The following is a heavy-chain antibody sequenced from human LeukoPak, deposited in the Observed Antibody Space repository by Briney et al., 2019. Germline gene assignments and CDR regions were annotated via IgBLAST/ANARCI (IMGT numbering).Heavy chain of an antibody. CDR1: GGSISSSSYY. V-gene: IGHV4-39*01. CDR2: IYYSGST. D-gene: IGHD1/OR15-1a*01. Sequence: SETLSLTCTASGGSISSSSYYWGWIRQPPGKGLEWIGSIYYSGSTYYNPSLKSRVTISVDTSKNQFSLKLSSVTAADTAVYYCARHRAHWDTYYFDYWGQGTLVTVSS. J-gene: IGHJ4*02. CDR3: ARHRAHWDTYYFDY.